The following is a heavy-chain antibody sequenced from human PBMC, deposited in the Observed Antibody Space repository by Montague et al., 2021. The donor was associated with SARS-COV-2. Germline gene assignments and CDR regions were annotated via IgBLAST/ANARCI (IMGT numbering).Heavy chain of an antibody. CDR3: ARGGLGNRGFDY. D-gene: IGHD3/OR15-3a*01. CDR1: DVSLSTSTW. J-gene: IGHJ4*02. Sequence: SETLSLTCVVSDVSLSTSTWWSWVRQSPGKGLEWVGEIYLSGFTQYNPSVKSRVSIPLDDSRSQFSLRLTSVTAADTAVYFCARGGLGNRGFDYWGKGTLVTVSS. CDR2: IYLSGFT. V-gene: IGHV4-4*02.